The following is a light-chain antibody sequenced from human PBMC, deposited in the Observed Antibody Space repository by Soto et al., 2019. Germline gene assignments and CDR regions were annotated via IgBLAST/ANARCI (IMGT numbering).Light chain of an antibody. J-gene: IGKJ3*01. CDR3: LQSYTFPFT. CDR2: AAS. V-gene: IGKV1-39*01. Sequence: DIQMTQSPFSLSAAVGDTVTLTCRASQDLSNYVNWLQQKPGKAPKLLIYAASTLQTGVPSRFSGIESGTDFTLTISSLQPECFAVYFGLQSYTFPFTFGPGTRVEIK. CDR1: QDLSNY.